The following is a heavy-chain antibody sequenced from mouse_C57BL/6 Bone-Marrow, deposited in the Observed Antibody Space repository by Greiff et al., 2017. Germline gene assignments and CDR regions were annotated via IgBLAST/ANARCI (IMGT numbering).Heavy chain of an antibody. Sequence: EVQLQQSGPVLVKPGPSVKISCKASGFTFTDYYMHWVKQSHGKSLEWIGLVYPYHGGTISNQKFKGKATLTVATSFCTAYLVLNSRTSEYSSVDDGSTKGRSIHWYFDVWGTGTTVTVSS. D-gene: IGHD1-1*01. J-gene: IGHJ1*03. CDR1: GFTFTDYY. CDR2: VYPYHGGT. CDR3: STKGRSIHWYFDV. V-gene: IGHV1-36*01.